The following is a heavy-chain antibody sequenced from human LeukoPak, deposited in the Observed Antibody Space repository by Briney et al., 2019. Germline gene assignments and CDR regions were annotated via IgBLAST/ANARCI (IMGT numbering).Heavy chain of an antibody. CDR3: ARDPSTVTTFWFDP. CDR2: ISSSGSTI. J-gene: IGHJ5*02. V-gene: IGHV3-11*01. Sequence: GRSLRLSCVASGFTFSDYYMSWIRQAPGKGLEWVSYISSSGSTIYYADSVKGRFTISRDNAKNSLYLQMNSLRAEDTAVYYCARDPSTVTTFWFDPWGQGTLVTVSS. CDR1: GFTFSDYY. D-gene: IGHD4-17*01.